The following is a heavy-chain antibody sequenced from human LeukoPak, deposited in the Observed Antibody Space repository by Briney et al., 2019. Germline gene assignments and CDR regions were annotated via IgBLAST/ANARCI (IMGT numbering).Heavy chain of an antibody. V-gene: IGHV4-31*03. CDR3: ARELVSWFDP. Sequence: SQTLSLTCTVSGGSISSGDYYWSWIRQYPGKGLEWIGYLSYSGSTYCNPSLKSRVTISLHTSKNQFSLKLSSVTAADTAVYYCARELVSWFDPWGQGTLVTVSS. J-gene: IGHJ5*02. CDR2: LSYSGST. D-gene: IGHD3-16*02. CDR1: GGSISSGDYY.